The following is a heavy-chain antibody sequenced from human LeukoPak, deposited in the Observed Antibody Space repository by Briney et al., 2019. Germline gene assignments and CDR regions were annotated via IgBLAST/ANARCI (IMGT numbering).Heavy chain of an antibody. CDR2: IYTSGST. CDR3: ARVSNYYDSSGYYYIFDY. V-gene: IGHV4-4*07. D-gene: IGHD3-22*01. J-gene: IGHJ4*02. Sequence: SETLSLTSTVSDGSISNYYWSWIRQPAGKALEWIGRIYTSGSTNYNPSLKSRVTISVDKSKNQFSLRLSSVTAADTAVYYCARVSNYYDSSGYYYIFDYWGQGTLVTVSS. CDR1: DGSISNYY.